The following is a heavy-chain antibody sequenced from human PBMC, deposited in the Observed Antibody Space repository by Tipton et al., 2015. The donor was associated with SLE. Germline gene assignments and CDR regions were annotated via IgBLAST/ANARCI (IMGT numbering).Heavy chain of an antibody. CDR3: ARKTGAFDI. V-gene: IGHV4-59*08. J-gene: IGHJ3*02. CDR1: GASVSSFC. CDR2: VCNSVST. Sequence: TLSLTCTVSGASVSSFCWNWIRQSPGKGLEWIACVCNSVSTNYDPSLKSRGTISVDTSKNHFSLELTSVTAADTADYYCARKTGAFDIWGPGTMVSVSS.